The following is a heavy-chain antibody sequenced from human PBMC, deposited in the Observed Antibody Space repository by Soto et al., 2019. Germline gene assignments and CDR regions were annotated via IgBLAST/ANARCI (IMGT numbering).Heavy chain of an antibody. Sequence: EVQLLESGGGLVQPGGSLRLSCAASGFTFSSYAMSWVRQAPGKGLAWVSAISASGGSTYYADSVKGRFTISRDSSKNTVFLQINSLRAEDTAVYYCAKGSSAVYCFDYWGQGTLVTVSS. V-gene: IGHV3-23*01. CDR3: AKGSSAVYCFDY. CDR1: GFTFSSYA. CDR2: ISASGGST. D-gene: IGHD2-15*01. J-gene: IGHJ4*02.